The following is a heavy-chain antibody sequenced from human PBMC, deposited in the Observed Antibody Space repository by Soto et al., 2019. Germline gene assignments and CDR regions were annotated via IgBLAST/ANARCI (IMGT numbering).Heavy chain of an antibody. CDR2: ISSSGSTI. CDR1: RFTFSSYE. CDR3: ARGELNGMDV. V-gene: IGHV3-48*03. Sequence: ALRLNCAGYRFTFSSYEVNWVRQAPGKGLEWVSYISSSGSTIYYADSVKGRFTISRDNAKNSLYLQMNSLRAEDTAVYYCARGELNGMDVWGQGTTVTGYS. D-gene: IGHD3-10*01. J-gene: IGHJ6*02.